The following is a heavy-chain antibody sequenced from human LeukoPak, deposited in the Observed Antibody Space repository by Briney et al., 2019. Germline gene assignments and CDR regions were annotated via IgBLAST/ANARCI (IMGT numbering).Heavy chain of an antibody. CDR1: GGSISSYY. V-gene: IGHV4-59*01. CDR2: IYYSGST. CDR3: ARHHPAGTTWSY. Sequence: PSETLSLTCTVSGGSISSYYWSWIRQPPGKGLEWIGYIYYSGSTNYNPSLKSRVTISVDTSKNQFSLKLSSVTAADTAVYYCARHHPAGTTWSYWGQGTLVTVSS. D-gene: IGHD1-7*01. J-gene: IGHJ4*02.